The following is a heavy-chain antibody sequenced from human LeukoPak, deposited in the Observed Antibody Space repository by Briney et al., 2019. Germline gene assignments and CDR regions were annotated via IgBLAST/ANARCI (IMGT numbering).Heavy chain of an antibody. D-gene: IGHD3-10*01. Sequence: SETLSLTCTVSGGSISSYYWSWIRQPARKGLEWIGRIYTSGSTNYNPSLKSRVTMSVDTSKNQFSLKLSSVTAADTAVYYCARGPITMVRGVIDYWGQGTLVTVSS. J-gene: IGHJ4*02. CDR2: IYTSGST. V-gene: IGHV4-4*07. CDR3: ARGPITMVRGVIDY. CDR1: GGSISSYY.